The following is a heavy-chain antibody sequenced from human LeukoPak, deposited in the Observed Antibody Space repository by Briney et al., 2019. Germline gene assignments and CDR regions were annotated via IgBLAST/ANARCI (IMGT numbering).Heavy chain of an antibody. Sequence: SGRSLRLSCAASGFTFSSYAMHWVRQAPGKGLEWVAFIRYDGSNKYYADSVKGRFTISRDNSKNTLYLQMNSLRAEDTAVYYCAKDRGVIVVVPAAPDYWGQGTLVTVSS. J-gene: IGHJ4*02. CDR2: IRYDGSNK. V-gene: IGHV3-30*02. CDR1: GFTFSSYA. D-gene: IGHD2-2*01. CDR3: AKDRGVIVVVPAAPDY.